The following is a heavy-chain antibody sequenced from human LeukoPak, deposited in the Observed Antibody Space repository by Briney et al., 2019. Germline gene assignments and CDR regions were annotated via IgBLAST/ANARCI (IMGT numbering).Heavy chain of an antibody. CDR2: ISGSGGST. D-gene: IGHD5-24*01. V-gene: IGHV3-23*01. CDR1: GFTFTSYA. Sequence: GGSLRLSCAASGFTFTSYAMSWVRQAPGKGLEWVSAISGSGGSTYYADSVKGRLTISRDNSKNTLYLQMSSLRAEDTAVYYCAILQTWDYWGQGTLVTVSS. CDR3: AILQTWDY. J-gene: IGHJ4*02.